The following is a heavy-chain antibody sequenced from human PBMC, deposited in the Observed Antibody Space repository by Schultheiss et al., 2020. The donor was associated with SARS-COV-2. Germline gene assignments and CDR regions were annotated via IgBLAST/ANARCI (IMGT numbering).Heavy chain of an antibody. V-gene: IGHV3-7*01. J-gene: IGHJ6*02. Sequence: GGSLRLSCAASGFTFSSYGMHWVRQAPGKGLEWVANIKQDGSEKYYVDSVKGRFTISRDNAKNSLYLQMNSLRAEDTAVYYCASSLNYYYYGMDVWGQGTTVTVSS. CDR2: IKQDGSEK. CDR3: ASSLNYYYYGMDV. CDR1: GFTFSSYG.